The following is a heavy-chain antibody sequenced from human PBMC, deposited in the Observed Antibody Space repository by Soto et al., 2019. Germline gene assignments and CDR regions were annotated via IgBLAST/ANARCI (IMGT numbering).Heavy chain of an antibody. CDR1: GGSISSGGYS. J-gene: IGHJ5*02. D-gene: IGHD2-2*01. V-gene: IGHV4-30-2*01. CDR2: TYHSGST. Sequence: PSETLSLTCAVSGGSISSGGYSWSWIRQPPGKGLEWIGYTYHSGSTYYNPSLKSRVTISVDRSKNHFSLKLSSVTAADTAVFYCARVRGCSSTSCLLGWFDPWGQGTLVTVSS. CDR3: ARVRGCSSTSCLLGWFDP.